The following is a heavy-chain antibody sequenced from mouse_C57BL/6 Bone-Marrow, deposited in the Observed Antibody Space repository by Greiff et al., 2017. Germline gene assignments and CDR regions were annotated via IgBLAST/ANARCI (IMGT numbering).Heavy chain of an antibody. Sequence: VQLKQSGPELVKPGASVKISCKASGYSFTDYNMNWVKQSTGKSLAWIGVINPNSGTTSSNQKFKGKATLTVDQSSSTAYMQLNSLPSEDSAVYYCARYGYYDSYWYFDVWGTGTTVTVSS. D-gene: IGHD2-3*01. CDR3: ARYGYYDSYWYFDV. CDR2: INPNSGTT. J-gene: IGHJ1*03. V-gene: IGHV1-39*01. CDR1: GYSFTDYN.